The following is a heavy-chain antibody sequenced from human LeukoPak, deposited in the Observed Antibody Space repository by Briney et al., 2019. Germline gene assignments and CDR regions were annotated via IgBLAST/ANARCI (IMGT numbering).Heavy chain of an antibody. D-gene: IGHD2-21*02. CDR2: IIPIFGTA. J-gene: IGHJ2*01. V-gene: IGHV1-69*01. Sequence: SVKVSCKASGGTFSSYAISWVRQAPGQGLEWMGGIIPIFGTANYAQKFQGRVTITADESTSTAYMELSSLRSEDTAVYYCAREGSGGVVVTARNWYFDLWGRGTLVTVSS. CDR1: GGTFSSYA. CDR3: AREGSGGVVVTARNWYFDL.